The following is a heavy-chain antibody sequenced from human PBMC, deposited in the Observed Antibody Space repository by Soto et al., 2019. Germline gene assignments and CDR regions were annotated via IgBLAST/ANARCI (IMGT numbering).Heavy chain of an antibody. D-gene: IGHD3-22*01. V-gene: IGHV4-39*01. CDR2: IYYSGIT. CDR1: GDSISSSTYY. CDR3: ARSNSGYYKWFDP. J-gene: IGHJ5*02. Sequence: HLQLQESGPGLVKPSETLSLTCTVSGDSISSSTYYWGWIRQPPGKGLEWIGNIYYSGITYYNPSLKSRVALSXDXTKNQFSLKLSSVSAADTAIYYCARSNSGYYKWFDPWGQGTLVTVSS.